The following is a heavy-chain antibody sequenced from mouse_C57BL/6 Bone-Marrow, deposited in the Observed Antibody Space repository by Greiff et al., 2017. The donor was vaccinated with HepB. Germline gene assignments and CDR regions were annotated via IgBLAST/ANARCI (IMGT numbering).Heavy chain of an antibody. CDR2: INSDGGST. V-gene: IGHV5-2*01. J-gene: IGHJ2*01. CDR3: ARQKGFSYFDY. Sequence: EVKLVESGGGLVQPVESLKLSCESYEYEFPSHDMSWVRKTPEKRLELVAAINSDGGSTYYPDTMERRFIISRDNTKKTLYLQMSSLRSEDTALYYCARQKGFSYFDYWGQGTTLTVSS. CDR1: EYEFPSHD.